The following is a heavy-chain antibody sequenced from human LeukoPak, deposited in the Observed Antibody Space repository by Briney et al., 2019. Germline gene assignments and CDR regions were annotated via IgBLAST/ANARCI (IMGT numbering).Heavy chain of an antibody. CDR1: GGSISSYY. CDR3: ARYSHRSPYNWFDP. Sequence: SETPSLTCTVSGGSISSYYWSWIRQPPGKGLEWIGYIYYSGSTNYNPSLKSRVTISVDTSKNQFSLKLSSVTAADTAVYYCARYSHRSPYNWFDPWGQGTLVTVSS. J-gene: IGHJ5*02. D-gene: IGHD2-15*01. V-gene: IGHV4-59*01. CDR2: IYYSGST.